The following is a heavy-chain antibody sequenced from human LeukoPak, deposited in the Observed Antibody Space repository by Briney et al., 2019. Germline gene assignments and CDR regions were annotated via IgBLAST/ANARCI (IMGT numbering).Heavy chain of an antibody. CDR1: GFTFSSYV. D-gene: IGHD3-9*01. V-gene: IGHV3-48*03. CDR3: ARVRAPDYDILTGYRSSDYFDY. J-gene: IGHJ4*02. CDR2: ISSSGSTI. Sequence: GGALRVSCVASGFTFSSYVMNWVCQAPGKGVEWVSYISSSGSTIYYADSVKGRFTISRDNAKNSLYLQMNSLRAEDTAVYYCARVRAPDYDILTGYRSSDYFDYWGQGTLVTVSS.